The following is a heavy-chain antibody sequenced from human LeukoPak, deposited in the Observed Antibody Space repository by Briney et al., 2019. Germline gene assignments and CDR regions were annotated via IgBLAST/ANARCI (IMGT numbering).Heavy chain of an antibody. V-gene: IGHV4-39*01. CDR1: GGSISSSSYS. J-gene: IGHJ4*02. Sequence: PSETLSLTCTVSGGSISSSSYSWGWIRQPPGKGLEWIGSIYYSGSTYYNPSLKSRVTISVDTSKNQFSLNLSSVTAADTAVYYCARHPYDILTGYLEYYFDYWGQGTLVTVSS. D-gene: IGHD3-9*01. CDR2: IYYSGST. CDR3: ARHPYDILTGYLEYYFDY.